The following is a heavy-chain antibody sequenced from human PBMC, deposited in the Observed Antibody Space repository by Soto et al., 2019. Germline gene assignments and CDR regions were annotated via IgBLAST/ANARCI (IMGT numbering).Heavy chain of an antibody. D-gene: IGHD3-22*01. J-gene: IGHJ4*02. CDR3: ARGVGSNYYDSSGYSYYFDY. CDR2: IYYSGST. Sequence: SSETLSLTCTVSGGSISSGDYYWSWIRQPPGKGLEWIGYIYYSGSTYYNPSLKSRVTISVDTSKNQFSLKLSSVTAADTAVYYCARGVGSNYYDSSGYSYYFDYWGQGTLVTVSS. CDR1: GGSISSGDYY. V-gene: IGHV4-30-4*01.